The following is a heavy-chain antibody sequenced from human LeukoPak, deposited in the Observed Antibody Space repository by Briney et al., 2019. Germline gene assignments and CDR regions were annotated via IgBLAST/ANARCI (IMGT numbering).Heavy chain of an antibody. CDR1: GGTSSSYA. D-gene: IGHD1-26*01. V-gene: IGHV1-69*04. CDR3: ARAVVGATGGNWFDP. J-gene: IGHJ5*02. CDR2: IIPILGIA. Sequence: VASVKVSCKASGGTSSSYAISWVRQAPGQGLEWMGRIIPILGIASYAQKFQGRVTITADKSTSTAYMELSSLRSEDTAVYYCARAVVGATGGNWFDPWGQGTLVTVSS.